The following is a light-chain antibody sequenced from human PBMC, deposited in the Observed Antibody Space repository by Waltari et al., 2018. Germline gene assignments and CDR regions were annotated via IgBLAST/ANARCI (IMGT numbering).Light chain of an antibody. J-gene: IGKJ4*01. CDR2: GAS. Sequence: DIVMTQSPDSLAVSLGERATINCKSSQSVLYSSDNRNYLAWYQQKPGQPPNLPIYGASTRESGVPDRFSGRGSGTDFTLTISSLQAEDVAVYYCQQYYITPLSFGGGTKVEIK. CDR1: QSVLYSSDNRNY. CDR3: QQYYITPLS. V-gene: IGKV4-1*01.